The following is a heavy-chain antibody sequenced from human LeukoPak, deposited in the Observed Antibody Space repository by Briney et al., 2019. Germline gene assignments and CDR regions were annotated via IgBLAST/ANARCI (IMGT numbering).Heavy chain of an antibody. Sequence: ASVKVSCKASGYTFTSYYMHWVRQAPGQGLEWMGIINPSGGSTSYAQKFQGRVTMTRDTSTGTVYMELSSLRSEDTAVYYCARDFDPGSGSYYNKNWFDPWGQGTLVTVSS. J-gene: IGHJ5*02. CDR3: ARDFDPGSGSYYNKNWFDP. CDR1: GYTFTSYY. V-gene: IGHV1-46*01. CDR2: INPSGGST. D-gene: IGHD3-10*01.